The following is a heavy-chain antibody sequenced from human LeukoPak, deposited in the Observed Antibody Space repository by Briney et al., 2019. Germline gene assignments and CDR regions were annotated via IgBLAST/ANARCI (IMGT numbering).Heavy chain of an antibody. J-gene: IGHJ4*02. D-gene: IGHD3-9*01. Sequence: PSETLSLTCAVSGYSISSGYYWGWIRQPPGKGLEWIGSIYHSGSTYYNSSLKSRVTISVDTSNNQFSLKLSSVTAAATAVYYCARWGYEYYYILTRSYYFDYWGQGTLVTVSS. V-gene: IGHV4-38-2*01. CDR3: ARWGYEYYYILTRSYYFDY. CDR1: GYSISSGYY. CDR2: IYHSGST.